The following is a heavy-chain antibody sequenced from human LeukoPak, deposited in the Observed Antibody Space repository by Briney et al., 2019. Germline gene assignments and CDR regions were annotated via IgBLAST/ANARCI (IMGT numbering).Heavy chain of an antibody. CDR1: GGSISSYY. CDR2: IYTSGST. V-gene: IGHV4-4*07. D-gene: IGHD6-6*01. CDR3: ARSEYSSSYLYFDY. Sequence: SETLSLTCTVSGGSISSYYWSWIRQPAGKGPEWIGRIYTSGSTNYNPSLKSRVTMSVDTSKNQFSLKLSSVTAADTAVYYCARSEYSSSYLYFDYWGQGTLVTVSS. J-gene: IGHJ4*02.